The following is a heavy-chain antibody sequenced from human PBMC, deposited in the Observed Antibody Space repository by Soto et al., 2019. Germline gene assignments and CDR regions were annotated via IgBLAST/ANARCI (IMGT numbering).Heavy chain of an antibody. J-gene: IGHJ6*02. CDR3: ARHNGPLYVGYYYDMDV. CDR1: GGSIRSSSYY. Sequence: SETLSLTCTVSGGSIRSSSYYWGWIRQPPGKGLEWIGSIYYSGYTYYNPSLKSRVTISVDTSKNQFSLKLSSVTAADTAVYYCARHNGPLYVGYYYDMDVWGQGTTVT. CDR2: IYYSGYT. D-gene: IGHD3-16*01. V-gene: IGHV4-39*01.